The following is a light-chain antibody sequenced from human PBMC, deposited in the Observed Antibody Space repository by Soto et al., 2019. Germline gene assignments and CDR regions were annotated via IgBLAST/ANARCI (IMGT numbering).Light chain of an antibody. CDR1: QSVSNN. J-gene: IGKJ2*01. V-gene: IGKV3-15*01. CDR3: QHFTNWPPT. Sequence: EIVMTQSPVTLSVSPGERVTLSCRASQSVSNNLAWYQQKPGQAPRLLISGASTRATGIPARFSGSGSGTEFALTISSLQSEDFAVYYCQHFTNWPPTFGQGTKVDIK. CDR2: GAS.